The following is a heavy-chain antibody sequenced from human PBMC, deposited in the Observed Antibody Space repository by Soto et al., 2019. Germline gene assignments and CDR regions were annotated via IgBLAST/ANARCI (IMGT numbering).Heavy chain of an antibody. CDR1: GFTCSSYA. Sequence: QVQLVESGGGVVQPGRSLRLSCAATGFTCSSYAIHGVRRAPGKGLEWMAVMSYDGSNKYYADSVKGRFTISRDNSKNTLYLQMNSLRPEDTALYYCARDGGAYWGQGTLVIVSS. CDR2: MSYDGSNK. J-gene: IGHJ4*02. D-gene: IGHD3-16*01. V-gene: IGHV3-30-3*01. CDR3: ARDGGAY.